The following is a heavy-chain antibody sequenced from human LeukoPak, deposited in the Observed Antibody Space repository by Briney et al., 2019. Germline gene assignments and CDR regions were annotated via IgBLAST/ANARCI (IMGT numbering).Heavy chain of an antibody. J-gene: IGHJ4*02. Sequence: GGSLRLSCAASGFTFSNYAMSWVRQTPGRGLEWVSAITKSGGDTFHADSVKGRFTISRDNSKNTLYLQMNSLRAEDTAVYYCAKTKASPTYFDYWGQGTLVTVSS. CDR2: ITKSGGDT. CDR3: AKTKASPTYFDY. V-gene: IGHV3-23*01. CDR1: GFTFSNYA.